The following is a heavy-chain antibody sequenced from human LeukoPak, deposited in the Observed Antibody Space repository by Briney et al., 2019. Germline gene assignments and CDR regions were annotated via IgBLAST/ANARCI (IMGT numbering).Heavy chain of an antibody. CDR3: ARGTLKFGELSSFGY. Sequence: PGGSLRLSCAASGFTFSTYNMHWVRQAPGQRLEWMGWINAGNGNIKYSQKFQGRITITRDTSASTVYMELSSLRSEDTAVYFCARGTLKFGELSSFGYWGQGTLVTVSS. CDR1: GFTFSTYN. J-gene: IGHJ4*02. CDR2: INAGNGNI. D-gene: IGHD3-10*01. V-gene: IGHV1-3*01.